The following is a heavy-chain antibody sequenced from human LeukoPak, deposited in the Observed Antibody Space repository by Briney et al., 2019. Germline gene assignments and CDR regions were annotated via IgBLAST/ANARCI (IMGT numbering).Heavy chain of an antibody. CDR3: ARRYSSGLDY. Sequence: SETLSLTCTVSGGSISSSSYYWGWIRQPPGKGLEWIGSIYYSGSTYYNPSLKSRVTISVDTSKNQLSLKLSSVTAADTAVYYCARRYSSGLDYWGQGTLVTVSS. CDR1: GGSISSSSYY. CDR2: IYYSGST. V-gene: IGHV4-39*01. D-gene: IGHD6-19*01. J-gene: IGHJ4*02.